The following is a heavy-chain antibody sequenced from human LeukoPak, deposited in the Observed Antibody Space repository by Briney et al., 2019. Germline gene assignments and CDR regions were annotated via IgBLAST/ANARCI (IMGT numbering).Heavy chain of an antibody. Sequence: GGSLRLSCEASGFIFSSYWMSWVRQAPGKGLEWVATIRQDGSETHYVDSVKGRFTISRDNVKNSLYLQVNSLRAEDTAVYYCARLAVVFDYWGQGALVTVSS. V-gene: IGHV3-7*01. D-gene: IGHD6-19*01. J-gene: IGHJ4*02. CDR2: IRQDGSET. CDR1: GFIFSSYW. CDR3: ARLAVVFDY.